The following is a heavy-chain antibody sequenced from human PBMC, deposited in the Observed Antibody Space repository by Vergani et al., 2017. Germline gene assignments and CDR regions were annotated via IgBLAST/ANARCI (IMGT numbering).Heavy chain of an antibody. CDR3: ARAEIVGDTKYVDY. CDR1: GGSVSSGSYY. Sequence: QVQLQESGPGLVKPSETLSLTCTVSGGSVSSGSYYWSWIRQPPGKGLEWIGYIYYSGSTNYNPFLKCRVTISVDTSKNQFSLTLSSVAAADTAVYYCARAEIVGDTKYVDYWGQGTLVTVSS. J-gene: IGHJ4*02. D-gene: IGHD5-12*01. V-gene: IGHV4-61*01. CDR2: IYYSGST.